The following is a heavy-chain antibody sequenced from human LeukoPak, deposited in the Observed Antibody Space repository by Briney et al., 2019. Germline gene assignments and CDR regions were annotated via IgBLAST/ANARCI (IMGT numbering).Heavy chain of an antibody. CDR2: ISLDGSKK. CDR3: ARDRAVSWFDS. V-gene: IGHV3-33*05. J-gene: IGHJ5*01. Sequence: GGSLRLSCAASGLTFSSHGFHWVRQAPGKGLEWVTFISLDGSKKSYADSVKGRFTFSRDDSKNTLYLEMNSLRAEDTAVYYCARDRAVSWFDSWGLGTLVTVSS. CDR1: GLTFSSHG. D-gene: IGHD3-10*01.